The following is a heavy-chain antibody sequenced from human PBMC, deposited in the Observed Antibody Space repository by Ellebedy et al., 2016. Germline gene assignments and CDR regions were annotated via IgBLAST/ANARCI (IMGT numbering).Heavy chain of an antibody. Sequence: ASVKVSXKTSGYTFTNYFIHWVRQAPGHGLEWMGVINSSGGRTTYAQKFQGRITMTRDTSMSTVYMDLSSLRSEDTAVYYCARELQLWGAFDVWGQGTMVTVSS. J-gene: IGHJ3*01. V-gene: IGHV1-46*01. D-gene: IGHD3-10*01. CDR3: ARELQLWGAFDV. CDR1: GYTFTNYF. CDR2: INSSGGRT.